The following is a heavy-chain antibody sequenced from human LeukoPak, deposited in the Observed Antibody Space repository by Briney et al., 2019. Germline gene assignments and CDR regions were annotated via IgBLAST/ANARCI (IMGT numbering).Heavy chain of an antibody. CDR1: GFIFNTNA. J-gene: IGHJ4*02. V-gene: IGHV3-7*01. D-gene: IGHD5-24*01. CDR3: TRDRGWQQFDY. Sequence: PGGSLRLSCAASGFIFNTNAMTWVRQAPGKGLERVANINEDGSETYYVDSVRGRFSISRDNAKNSMYLEMNSLRAEDTAVYFCTRDRGWQQFDYWGQGTLVTVSS. CDR2: INEDGSET.